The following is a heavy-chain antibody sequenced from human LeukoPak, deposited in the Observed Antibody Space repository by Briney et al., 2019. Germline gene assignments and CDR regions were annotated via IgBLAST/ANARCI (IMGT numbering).Heavy chain of an antibody. CDR2: IYYSGST. D-gene: IGHD5-12*01. Sequence: SETLSLTCAVSGGSISSSSYYWSWIRQPPGKGLEWIGYIYYSGSTNYNPSLKSRVTISVDTSKNQFSLKLSSVTAADTAVYYCARGIVATANDAFDIWGQGTMVTVSS. CDR3: ARGIVATANDAFDI. V-gene: IGHV4-61*01. CDR1: GGSISSSSYY. J-gene: IGHJ3*02.